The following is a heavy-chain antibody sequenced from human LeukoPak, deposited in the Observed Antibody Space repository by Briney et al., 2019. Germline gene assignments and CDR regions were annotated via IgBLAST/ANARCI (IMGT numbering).Heavy chain of an antibody. J-gene: IGHJ4*02. V-gene: IGHV3-21*01. D-gene: IGHD2-21*02. CDR2: ISSSSSYI. CDR3: AGSLAYCGGDCRLGDY. CDR1: GFTFSSYS. Sequence: PGGSLRLSCAASGFTFSSYSMNWVRQAPGKGLEWVSSISSSSSYIYYADSVKGRFTISRDNAKNSLYLQMNSLRAEDTAVYYCAGSLAYCGGDCRLGDYWGQGTLVTVSS.